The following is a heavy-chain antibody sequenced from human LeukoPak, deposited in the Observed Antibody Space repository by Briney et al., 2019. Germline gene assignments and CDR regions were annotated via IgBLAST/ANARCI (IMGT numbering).Heavy chain of an antibody. CDR1: GGSISSYY. J-gene: IGHJ1*01. D-gene: IGHD3-22*01. Sequence: SETLSLTCTVCGGSISSYYWSWIRQPPGKGLEWIGYIYYSGSTNYNPSLKSRVTISVDTFKNQFSLKLGSVTAADTAVYYCARGDSSGPTRAEYFQHWGQGTLVTVSS. CDR2: IYYSGST. V-gene: IGHV4-59*01. CDR3: ARGDSSGPTRAEYFQH.